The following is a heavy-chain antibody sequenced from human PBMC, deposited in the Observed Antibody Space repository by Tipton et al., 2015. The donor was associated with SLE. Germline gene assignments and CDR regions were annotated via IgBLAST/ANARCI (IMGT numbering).Heavy chain of an antibody. V-gene: IGHV1-18*04. CDR1: GYSFTSYW. Sequence: QSGAEVKKPGESLRISCKGSGYSFTSYWISWVRQAPGQGLEWMGWISAYNGNTNYAQKLQGRVTMTTDTSTSTAYMELRSLRSDDTAVYYCARDYGDYGDYWGQGTLVTVSS. CDR3: ARDYGDYGDY. D-gene: IGHD4-17*01. J-gene: IGHJ4*02. CDR2: ISAYNGNT.